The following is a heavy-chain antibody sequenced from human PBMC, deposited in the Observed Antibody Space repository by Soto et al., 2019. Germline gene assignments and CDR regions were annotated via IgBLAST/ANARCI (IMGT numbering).Heavy chain of an antibody. D-gene: IGHD4-17*01. Sequence: QLQLQESGPGLVKPSETLSLTCTVSGGSISSSSYYWGWIRQPPGKGLEWIGSIYYSGSTYYNPSLKSRVTISVDTSKNQFSLKLSSVTAADTAVYYCARQYGTNPFDYWGQGTLVTVSS. V-gene: IGHV4-39*01. CDR1: GGSISSSSYY. CDR3: ARQYGTNPFDY. CDR2: IYYSGST. J-gene: IGHJ4*02.